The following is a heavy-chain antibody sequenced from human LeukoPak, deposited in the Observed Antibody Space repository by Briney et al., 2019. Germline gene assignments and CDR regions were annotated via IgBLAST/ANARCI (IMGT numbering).Heavy chain of an antibody. V-gene: IGHV4-34*01. D-gene: IGHD2-2*01. Sequence: SETLSLTCAVYGGSFSGYYWSSIRHPPGKGLEWIGEINHSGSTNYNPSPKSRATISVDTSKNQISLNLSSVTAADTAVYCSARGTHCSSTSWYWAPPWFDTWGQGTLVTVSS. CDR3: ARGTHCSSTSWYWAPPWFDT. CDR1: GGSFSGYY. J-gene: IGHJ5*02. CDR2: INHSGST.